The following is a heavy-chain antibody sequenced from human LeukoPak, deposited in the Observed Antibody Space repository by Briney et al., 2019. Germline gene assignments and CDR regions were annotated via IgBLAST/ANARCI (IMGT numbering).Heavy chain of an antibody. CDR2: IRYDGSNK. D-gene: IGHD2-15*01. CDR1: GFILNTYV. CDR3: AKDGGSDPDSFDI. Sequence: GGSLRLSCAASGFILNTYVMHWVRQAPGKGLEWLAFIRYDGSNKKYADSVKGRFTISRDNTKNSLYLQMNSLRAEDTAVYYCAKDGGSDPDSFDIWGQGTMVTVSS. V-gene: IGHV3-30*02. J-gene: IGHJ3*02.